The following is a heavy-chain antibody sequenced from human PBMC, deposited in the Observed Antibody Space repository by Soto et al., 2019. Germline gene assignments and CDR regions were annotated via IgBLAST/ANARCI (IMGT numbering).Heavy chain of an antibody. CDR3: AGAEKLELSAPEAY. D-gene: IGHD1-7*01. CDR1: GYTFTSYG. J-gene: IGHJ4*02. V-gene: IGHV1-18*01. CDR2: ISAYNGNT. Sequence: QVQLVQSGAEVKKPGASVKVSCKASGYTFTSYGISWVRQAPGQGLEWMGWISAYNGNTNYAQKLQGRVTITTDTSKSTAYKELRSLRSDDTAVNYCAGAEKLELSAPEAYWGPGTLVTVSS.